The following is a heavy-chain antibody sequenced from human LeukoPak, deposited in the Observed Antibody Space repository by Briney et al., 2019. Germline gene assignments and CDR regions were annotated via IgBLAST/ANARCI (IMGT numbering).Heavy chain of an antibody. CDR2: ISPDGSTT. V-gene: IGHV3-74*01. J-gene: IGHJ4*02. CDR1: GFTFSSYW. D-gene: IGHD3-3*01. CDR3: TRDFDFSSAI. Sequence: GGSLRLSCAASGFTFSSYWMHWVRQAPGKGLVWVSRISPDGSTTGHADSVKGRFTTSRDNAKNTLFLQMNSLRAEDAAVYYCTRDFDFSSAIWGQGTLVTVSS.